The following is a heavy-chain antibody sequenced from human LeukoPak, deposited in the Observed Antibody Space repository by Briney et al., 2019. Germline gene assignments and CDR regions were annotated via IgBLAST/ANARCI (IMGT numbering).Heavy chain of an antibody. J-gene: IGHJ4*02. CDR1: RYTFTAYY. V-gene: IGHV1-2*06. D-gene: IGHD6-19*01. CDR3: ARDVAGSRSSR. Sequence: ASVKVACKASRYTFTAYYMHWVRQAPGQGLEWMGRLNPNSGGTNYARKFQGRVTMTRDTSISTAYMELSRLIFDDTAVYYCARDVAGSRSSRWGQGTLVTVSS. CDR2: LNPNSGGT.